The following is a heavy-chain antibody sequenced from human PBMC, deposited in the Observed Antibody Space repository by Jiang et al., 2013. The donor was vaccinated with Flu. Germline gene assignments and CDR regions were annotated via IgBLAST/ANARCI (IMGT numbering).Heavy chain of an antibody. V-gene: IGHV6-1*01. J-gene: IGHJ4*02. CDR2: TYYRSAWYN. D-gene: IGHD6-19*01. Sequence: SQTLSLTCAISGDSVSSDSAAWDWIRQSPSRGLEWLGRTYYRSAWYNDYAVSVKSRITINPDTTKNQVSLHLNSVTPEDTAVYYCARAPXGRYTQWLGCGRAFDYWGQGTLVTVSS. CDR1: GDSVSSDSAA. CDR3: ARAPXGRYTQWLGCGRAFDY.